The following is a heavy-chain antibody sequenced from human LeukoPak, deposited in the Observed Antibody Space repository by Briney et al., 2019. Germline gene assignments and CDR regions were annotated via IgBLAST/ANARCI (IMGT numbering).Heavy chain of an antibody. CDR3: ARGPSTQYGLDV. CDR2: INHSGST. CDR1: GGSFSGYY. V-gene: IGHV4-34*01. J-gene: IGHJ6*02. Sequence: SETLSLTCAVYGGSFSGYYWSWIRQPPGKGLEWIGEINHSGSTNYNPSLKSRVTISVDTSKNQFSLELSSVTAADTAVYYCARGPSTQYGLDVWAKGPRSPSP.